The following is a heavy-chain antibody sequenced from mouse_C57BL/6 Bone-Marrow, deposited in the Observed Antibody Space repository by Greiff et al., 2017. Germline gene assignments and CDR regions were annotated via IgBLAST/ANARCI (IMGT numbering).Heavy chain of an antibody. CDR2: IDTNSGGT. CDR1: GYTFTSYW. Sequence: QVQLQQPGAELVKPGASVKLSCKASGYTFTSYWMHWVKQRPGRGLEWIGRIDTNSGGTKYNEKFKSKATLTVNKPSSTAYMQLSSLTSEDSAVYYFASLDSSSDYWGQGTTLTVSS. CDR3: ASLDSSSDY. D-gene: IGHD3-2*02. V-gene: IGHV1-72*01. J-gene: IGHJ2*01.